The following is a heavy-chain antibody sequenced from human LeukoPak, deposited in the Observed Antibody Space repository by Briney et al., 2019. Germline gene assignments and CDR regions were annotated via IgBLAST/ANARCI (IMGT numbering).Heavy chain of an antibody. V-gene: IGHV3-30*18. Sequence: GGSLRLSCAASGFTVSSNYMSWVRQAPGKGLEWVAVISYDGSNKYYADSVKGRFTISRDNSKNTLYLQMNSLRAEDTAVYYCAKRGEYYDFWSGYYTGGFDYWGQGTLVTVSS. D-gene: IGHD3-3*01. CDR2: ISYDGSNK. J-gene: IGHJ4*02. CDR3: AKRGEYYDFWSGYYTGGFDY. CDR1: GFTVSSNY.